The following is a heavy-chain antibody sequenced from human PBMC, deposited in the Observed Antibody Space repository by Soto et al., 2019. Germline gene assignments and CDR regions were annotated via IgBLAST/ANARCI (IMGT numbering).Heavy chain of an antibody. J-gene: IGHJ4*02. Sequence: GGSLRLSCEAFGFTFSGSTMHWGRQASGKGLEWVGRIRSKSNGYATSLAASVKGRFTVSRDDSKNTAFLKMNSLKTEDTAIYYCNRCFDGEYGLDYSGQGTLVTVSS. CDR2: IRSKSNGYAT. D-gene: IGHD4-17*01. V-gene: IGHV3-73*01. CDR1: GFTFSGST. CDR3: NRCFDGEYGLDY.